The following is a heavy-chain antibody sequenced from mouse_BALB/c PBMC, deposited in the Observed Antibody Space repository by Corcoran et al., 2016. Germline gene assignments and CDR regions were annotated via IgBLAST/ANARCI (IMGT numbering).Heavy chain of an antibody. D-gene: IGHD6-1*01. CDR1: GYTFTNYG. J-gene: IGHJ4*01. CDR2: INTYTGEP. V-gene: IGHV9-3-1*01. Sequence: QIQLVQSGPELKKPGETDKISCKASGYTFTNYGMNWVKQAPGKGLKWMGWINTYTGEPTYADDFKGRFAFSLETSASTAYLQLNNLKNEDTATYFCTREPYAMDFWGQGTSVTVSS. CDR3: TREPYAMDF.